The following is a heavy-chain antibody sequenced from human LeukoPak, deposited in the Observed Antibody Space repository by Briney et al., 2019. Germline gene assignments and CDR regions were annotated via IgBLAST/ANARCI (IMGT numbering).Heavy chain of an antibody. CDR1: GFTVSSNY. CDR2: IYSGGST. CDR3: ASGSGSYRTPYYYMDV. Sequence: GGSLRLSCAASGFTVSSNYMSWVRQAPGKGLEWVSVIYSGGSTYYADSVKGRFTISRDNSKNTLYLQMNSLRAEDTAVYYCASGSGSYRTPYYYMDVWGTGTAVTVSS. V-gene: IGHV3-53*01. J-gene: IGHJ6*03. D-gene: IGHD3-10*01.